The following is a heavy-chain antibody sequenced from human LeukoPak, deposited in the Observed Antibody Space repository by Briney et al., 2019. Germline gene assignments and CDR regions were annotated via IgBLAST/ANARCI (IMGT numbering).Heavy chain of an antibody. CDR2: ISSSGSTI. Sequence: GGSLRLSCAASGFTFSSYEMNWVRQAPGKGLEWVSYISSSGSTIYYADSVKGRFTISRDNAKNSLYLQMNSLIAEDTAVYYCARDRRLGALYDSSGTYFDYWGQGTLVTVSS. V-gene: IGHV3-48*03. D-gene: IGHD3-22*01. J-gene: IGHJ4*02. CDR3: ARDRRLGALYDSSGTYFDY. CDR1: GFTFSSYE.